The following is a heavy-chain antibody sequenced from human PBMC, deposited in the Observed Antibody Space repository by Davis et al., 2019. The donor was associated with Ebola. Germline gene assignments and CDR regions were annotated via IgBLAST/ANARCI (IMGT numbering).Heavy chain of an antibody. Sequence: PSETLSLTCAVYGGSFSGYYWGWIRQPPGKGLEWIGSIYYSGSTYYNPSLKSRVTISVDTSKNQFSLKLSSVTAADTAVYYCAGGRGYSYGLGAFDIWGQGTMVTVSS. CDR1: GGSFSGYY. J-gene: IGHJ3*02. V-gene: IGHV4-34*01. D-gene: IGHD5-18*01. CDR3: AGGRGYSYGLGAFDI. CDR2: IYYSGST.